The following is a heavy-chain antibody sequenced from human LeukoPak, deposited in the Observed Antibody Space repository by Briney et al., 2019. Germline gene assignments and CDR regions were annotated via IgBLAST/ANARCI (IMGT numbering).Heavy chain of an antibody. J-gene: IGHJ4*02. Sequence: PGGSLRLSCAASGFTFSSYAMHWVRQAPGKGPEWVAVVSYDGSNKYYADSVKGRFTISRDNSKNTLYLQMNSLRAEDTAVYYCASLEGGDLGYFDWFTFDYWGQGTLVTVSS. D-gene: IGHD3-9*01. CDR1: GFTFSSYA. V-gene: IGHV3-30*04. CDR2: VSYDGSNK. CDR3: ASLEGGDLGYFDWFTFDY.